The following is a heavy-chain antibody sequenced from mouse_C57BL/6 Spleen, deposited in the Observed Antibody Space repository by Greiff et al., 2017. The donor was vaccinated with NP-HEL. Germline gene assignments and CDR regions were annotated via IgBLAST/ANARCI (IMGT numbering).Heavy chain of an antibody. D-gene: IGHD1-1*01. J-gene: IGHJ4*01. CDR1: GFTFSDYG. V-gene: IGHV5-17*01. CDR2: ISSGSSTI. CDR3: ASRFITTVVARTGTCYAMDY. Sequence: EVKLVESGGGLVKPGGSLKLSCAASGFTFSDYGMHWVRQAPEKGLEWVAYISSGSSTIYYADTVKGRFTISRDNAKNTLFLQMTSLRSEDTAMYFCASRFITTVVARTGTCYAMDYWGQGTSVTVSS.